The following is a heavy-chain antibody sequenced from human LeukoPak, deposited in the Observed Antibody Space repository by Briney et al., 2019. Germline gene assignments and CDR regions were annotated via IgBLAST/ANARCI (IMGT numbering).Heavy chain of an antibody. CDR3: ARSTGWPGFDF. CDR1: GGSISSYY. Sequence: SETLSLTCTVSGGSISSYYWSWIRQPPGKGLEWIGYIYYSGSTNYNPSYNPSLKSRVTMSVDTSKTQFSLKLSSVTAADTAVYYCARSTGWPGFDFWGQGILVTVSS. V-gene: IGHV4-59*08. CDR2: IYYSGST. J-gene: IGHJ4*02. D-gene: IGHD6-19*01.